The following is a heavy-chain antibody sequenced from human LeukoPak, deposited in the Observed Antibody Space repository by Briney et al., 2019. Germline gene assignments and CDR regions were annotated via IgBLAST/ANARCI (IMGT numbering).Heavy chain of an antibody. V-gene: IGHV4-59*01. J-gene: IGHJ5*02. Sequence: PWETLSLTCTVSGGSISSYYWNWVRQPPGKGLEWIGNIYSSGSTDYNPSLKSRVTISLDTSKFQFSLRLNSVTAADTAVYYCARADPNASGYFYRFNWFDPWGQGTLVTVSS. CDR3: ARADPNASGYFYRFNWFDP. CDR1: GGSISSYY. CDR2: IYSSGST. D-gene: IGHD3-10*01.